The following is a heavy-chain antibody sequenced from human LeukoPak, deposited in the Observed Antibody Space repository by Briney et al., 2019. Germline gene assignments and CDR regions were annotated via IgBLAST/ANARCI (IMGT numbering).Heavy chain of an antibody. V-gene: IGHV3-66*01. CDR3: ARDFYSHYGGGFV. J-gene: IGHJ6*02. Sequence: QSGGSLRLSCTASGFNVSSKYMTWVRQAPGKELESVSVVYSGGTTYHAESVKDRFTVSRDSSKNTVFLQMNNLRVDDTGVYYCARDFYSHYGGGFVWGRGTTVTVSS. CDR2: VYSGGTT. D-gene: IGHD4-11*01. CDR1: GFNVSSKY.